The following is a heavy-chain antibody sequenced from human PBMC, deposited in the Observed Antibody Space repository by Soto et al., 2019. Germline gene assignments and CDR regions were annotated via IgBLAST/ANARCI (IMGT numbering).Heavy chain of an antibody. CDR1: GFTFSNAW. D-gene: IGHD3-22*01. CDR3: TTDPVTMIVVVPSSG. J-gene: IGHJ4*02. V-gene: IGHV3-15*07. Sequence: EVQLVESGGGLVKPGGSLRLSCAASGFTFSNAWMNWVRQAPGKGLEWVGRIKSKTDGGRTDYAAPVKGRFTISRDDSKNTLYLQMNSLKTEDTAVYYCTTDPVTMIVVVPSSGWGQGTLVTVSS. CDR2: IKSKTDGGRT.